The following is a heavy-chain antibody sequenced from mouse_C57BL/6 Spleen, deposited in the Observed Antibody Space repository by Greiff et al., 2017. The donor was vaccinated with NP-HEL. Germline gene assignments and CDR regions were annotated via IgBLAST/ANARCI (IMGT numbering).Heavy chain of an antibody. CDR1: GYTFTEYT. CDR3: ARHEGSGVRGYWYFDV. CDR2: FYPGSGSI. D-gene: IGHD1-3*01. J-gene: IGHJ1*03. V-gene: IGHV1-62-2*01. Sequence: QVQLKQSGAELVKPGASVKLSCKASGYTFTEYTIHWVKQRSGQGLEWIGWFYPGSGSIKYNEKFKDQATLTADKSSSTVYMELSRLTSEDSAVYFCARHEGSGVRGYWYFDVWGTGTTVTVSS.